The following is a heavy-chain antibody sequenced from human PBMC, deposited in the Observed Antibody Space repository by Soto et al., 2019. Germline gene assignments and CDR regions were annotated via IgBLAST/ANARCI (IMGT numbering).Heavy chain of an antibody. CDR1: GFTFHNGW. J-gene: IGHJ4*02. Sequence: ESGGGLVKPGGSLRLSCAASGFTFHNGWMSWVRQAPGKGLEWVGRIKSKAAGGTTDYSAPVQGRFTISRDDSKNTVHLQMNSLKTEDTAVYYCTTDSTQTFCDGGPCYSVLTKIHDSWGQGTLVTVSS. CDR2: IKSKAAGGTT. V-gene: IGHV3-15*01. CDR3: TTDSTQTFCDGGPCYSVLTKIHDS. D-gene: IGHD2-15*01.